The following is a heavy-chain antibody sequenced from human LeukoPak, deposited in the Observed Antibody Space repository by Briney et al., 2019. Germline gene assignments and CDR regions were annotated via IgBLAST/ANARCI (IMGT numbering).Heavy chain of an antibody. D-gene: IGHD3-9*01. Sequence: SETLSLTCAVSGGSFSGYFWTWIRQPPGKGLEWIGEINHSGSTNYNPSLKSRVTISLDTSKNQFSLKLSSVTAADTAVYYCARGPSVIYDILTGYYHFDYWGQGTLVTVCS. CDR3: ARGPSVIYDILTGYYHFDY. CDR2: INHSGST. CDR1: GGSFSGYF. V-gene: IGHV4-34*01. J-gene: IGHJ4*02.